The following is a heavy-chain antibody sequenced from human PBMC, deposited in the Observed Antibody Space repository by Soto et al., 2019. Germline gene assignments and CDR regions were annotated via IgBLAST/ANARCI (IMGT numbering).Heavy chain of an antibody. CDR1: GYTFSSYP. Sequence: QVQLVQSGAEEKKPGDSVKVSCKASGYTFSSYPMYWVRQAPGQRLEWMGWINTANGNTKYSQNFQGRVTITRETSTRTAYVHLSRLRYEDKAVYYCARDRGGVCSGGGCSEVWFDPWGKGTLVTVSS. D-gene: IGHD2-15*01. CDR2: INTANGNT. V-gene: IGHV1-3*05. CDR3: ARDRGGVCSGGGCSEVWFDP. J-gene: IGHJ5*02.